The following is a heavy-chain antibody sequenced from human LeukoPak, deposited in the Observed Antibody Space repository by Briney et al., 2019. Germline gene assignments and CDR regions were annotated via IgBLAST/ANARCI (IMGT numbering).Heavy chain of an antibody. J-gene: IGHJ4*02. V-gene: IGHV3-74*01. Sequence: GRSLRLSCAASAFTFSSYWMHWVRQAPGKWLVWVSRINSDGSSTSYADSVKGRFTISRDNAKNTLYLQMNSLRAEDTAVYYCASTTRTVDYWGQGTLVTVSS. CDR2: INSDGSST. D-gene: IGHD1-14*01. CDR1: AFTFSSYW. CDR3: ASTTRTVDY.